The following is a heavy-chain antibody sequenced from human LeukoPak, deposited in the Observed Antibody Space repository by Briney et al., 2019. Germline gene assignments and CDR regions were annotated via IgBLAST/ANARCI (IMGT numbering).Heavy chain of an antibody. V-gene: IGHV5-51*01. CDR1: GYSFSTSW. CDR3: ARLVGRVAVAGTVRYFDL. J-gene: IGHJ2*01. CDR2: TYPDDSDT. D-gene: IGHD6-19*01. Sequence: GESLKISCKASGYSFSTSWIGWVRQMPGKGLEWMGITYPDDSDTRYSPSFQGQVTISADKSITTAYLQWSSLKASDTAMYYCARLVGRVAVAGTVRYFDLWGRGTPVTVSS.